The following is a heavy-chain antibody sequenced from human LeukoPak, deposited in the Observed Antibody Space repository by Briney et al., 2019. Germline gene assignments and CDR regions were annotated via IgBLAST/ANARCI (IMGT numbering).Heavy chain of an antibody. D-gene: IGHD4-11*01. J-gene: IGHJ6*03. CDR1: GFTFSSYG. CDR2: IRYDGSNK. V-gene: IGHV3-30*02. Sequence: GGSLRLSCAASGFTFSSYGMHWVRQAPGKGLEWVAFIRYDGSNKYYADSVKGRFTISRDNSKNTLYLQMNSLRTEDTAVYYCTFTVTTLTRYYYYMDVWGKGTTVTVSS. CDR3: TFTVTTLTRYYYYMDV.